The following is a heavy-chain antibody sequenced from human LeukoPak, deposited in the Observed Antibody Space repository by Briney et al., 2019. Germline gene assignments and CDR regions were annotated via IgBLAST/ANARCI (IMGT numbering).Heavy chain of an antibody. CDR3: AREYPSRDYGDYGEWFDP. J-gene: IGHJ5*02. CDR1: GGSISSSTYY. Sequence: PSETLSLTCTVSGGSISSSTYYWGWIRQPPGKGLEWIGSIYYDGNTYYNPSLKSRVTISVDTSKNQFSLKLSSVTAADTAVYYCAREYPSRDYGDYGEWFDPWGQGTLVTVSS. V-gene: IGHV4-39*02. D-gene: IGHD4-17*01. CDR2: IYYDGNT.